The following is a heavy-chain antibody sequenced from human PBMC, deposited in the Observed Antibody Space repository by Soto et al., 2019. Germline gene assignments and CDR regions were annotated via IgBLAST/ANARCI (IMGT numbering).Heavy chain of an antibody. J-gene: IGHJ4*02. CDR1: GGTFSSYA. CDR3: ARRLRYYDSSGYYFDY. D-gene: IGHD3-22*01. V-gene: IGHV1-69*13. Sequence: GASVKVSCKASGGTFSSYAISWVRQAPGQGLEWMGGIIPIFGTANYAQKFQGRVTITADESTSTAYMELSSLRSEDTAVYYCARRLRYYDSSGYYFDYWGQGTLVTVSS. CDR2: IIPIFGTA.